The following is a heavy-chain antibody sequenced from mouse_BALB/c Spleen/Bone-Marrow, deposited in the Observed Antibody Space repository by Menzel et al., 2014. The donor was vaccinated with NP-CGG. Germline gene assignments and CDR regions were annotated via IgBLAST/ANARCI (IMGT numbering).Heavy chain of an antibody. CDR2: INPKNGGT. J-gene: IGHJ3*01. Sequence: VQLQQSGPELVKPGASVKISCKTSGYTFTEYTIHWVKQSHGKSLEWIGGINPKNGGTTYKQKFKGKATLTVDKSSSTAYMELRSLTSEDSAVYYCARDWYYYGSSSSWFAHWGQGTLVTVSA. D-gene: IGHD1-1*02. V-gene: IGHV1-18*01. CDR3: ARDWYYYGSSSSWFAH. CDR1: GYTFTEYT.